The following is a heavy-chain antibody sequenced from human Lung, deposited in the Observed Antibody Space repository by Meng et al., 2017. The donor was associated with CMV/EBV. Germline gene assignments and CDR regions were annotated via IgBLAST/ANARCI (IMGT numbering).Heavy chain of an antibody. J-gene: IGHJ4*02. Sequence: QVRLRASGPGLVKPSGTLSRTCAVSGGSLGSRNWWSWVRQPPWKGLEWIGEIYHSGSTNYNPSLKSRVTISVDESKNQFSLRLSSVTAADTAVYYCARVGDYCGGDCYHPRWGQGTLVTVSS. CDR2: IYHSGST. V-gene: IGHV4-4*02. CDR1: GGSLGSRNW. D-gene: IGHD2-21*02. CDR3: ARVGDYCGGDCYHPR.